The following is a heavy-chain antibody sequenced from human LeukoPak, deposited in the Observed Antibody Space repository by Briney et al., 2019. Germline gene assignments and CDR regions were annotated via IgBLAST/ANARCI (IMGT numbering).Heavy chain of an antibody. CDR1: GYSFTNYA. J-gene: IGHJ3*02. Sequence: ASVKVSCKASGYSFTNYAMNWMRQAPGQGLEWMGWINTNTGNPTYAQGFTGRFVFSLDTSVSTAYLQIGSLKAEDTAVYYCARGLPKIQLYLGDAFDIWGQGTMVTVSS. CDR3: ARGLPKIQLYLGDAFDI. D-gene: IGHD5-18*01. CDR2: INTNTGNP. V-gene: IGHV7-4-1*01.